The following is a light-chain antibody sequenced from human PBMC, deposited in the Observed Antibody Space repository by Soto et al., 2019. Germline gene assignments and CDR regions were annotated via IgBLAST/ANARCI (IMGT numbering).Light chain of an antibody. V-gene: IGKV3-11*01. J-gene: IGKJ2*01. CDR2: YAS. CDR1: QNIHSF. CDR3: QQRLVRPLFT. Sequence: EIVLTQSPATVSLSPGERATLSCRASQNIHSFLAWYQQRPGQAPRLLISYASFRATASPARFNGSGAGTDVTLTITRLEHEDFAVNYCQQRLVRPLFTFGQGTRLEIK.